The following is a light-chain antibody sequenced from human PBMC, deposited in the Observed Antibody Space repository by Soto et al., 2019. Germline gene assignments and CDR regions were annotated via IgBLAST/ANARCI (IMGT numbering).Light chain of an antibody. J-gene: IGLJ2*01. Sequence: QSVLTQSPSASASLGASVKLTCTLSSGHSNYAIAWHQQQSEKGPRYLMKLNRDGSHSKGDGIPDRFSGSSSGAERYLTISSLQSEDEADYYCQTWDSGIVVFGGGTKLTVL. V-gene: IGLV4-69*01. CDR1: SGHSNYA. CDR3: QTWDSGIVV. CDR2: LNRDGSH.